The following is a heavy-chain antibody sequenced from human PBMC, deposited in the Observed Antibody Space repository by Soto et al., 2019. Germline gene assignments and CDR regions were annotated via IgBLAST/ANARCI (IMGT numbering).Heavy chain of an antibody. CDR2: ISESGGTT. CDR3: AKQVAAGTALYDY. J-gene: IGHJ4*02. V-gene: IGHV3-23*01. D-gene: IGHD6-13*01. Sequence: EVQLLESGGDLVQPGGSLRLSCAASGFTFRNYAMGWARQAPGKGLEWVSVISESGGTTYYADSVKGRFTISRDNSKNTLYPQMNSLRAEDTAVYYCAKQVAAGTALYDYWGQGSLVTVSS. CDR1: GFTFRNYA.